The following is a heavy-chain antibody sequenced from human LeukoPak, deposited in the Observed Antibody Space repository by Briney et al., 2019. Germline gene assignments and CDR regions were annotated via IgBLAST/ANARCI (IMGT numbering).Heavy chain of an antibody. D-gene: IGHD2-21*01. CDR3: ARIRDNHYLEY. CDR1: GGSFSGYY. V-gene: IGHV4-34*01. CDR2: INHSGST. J-gene: IGHJ4*02. Sequence: SETLSLTCAVYGGSFSGYYWSWIRQPPGKGLEWIGEINHSGSTNYNPSLKSRVTISVDTSKNQFSLKLSSVTAADTAMYYCARIRDNHYLEYWGQGTLVTVSS.